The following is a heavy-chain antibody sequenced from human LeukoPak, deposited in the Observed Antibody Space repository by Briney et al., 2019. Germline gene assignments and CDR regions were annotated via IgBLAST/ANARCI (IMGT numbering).Heavy chain of an antibody. Sequence: GGSLRLPCAASGFTFSDYYMSWSRQAPGKGVEWGSYISSSVSTIYYADSVKGRFTISRDNAKNSLYLQMNSLRAEDTAVYYCARDPRGYSYDGPGYHYGMDVWGQGTTVTVSS. CDR3: ARDPRGYSYDGPGYHYGMDV. J-gene: IGHJ6*02. CDR2: ISSSVSTI. V-gene: IGHV3-11*01. D-gene: IGHD5-18*01. CDR1: GFTFSDYY.